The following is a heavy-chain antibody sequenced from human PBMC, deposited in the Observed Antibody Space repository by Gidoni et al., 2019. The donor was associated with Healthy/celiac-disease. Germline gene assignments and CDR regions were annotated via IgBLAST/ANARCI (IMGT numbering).Heavy chain of an antibody. D-gene: IGHD2-21*02. CDR3: ARSLVVTAMFGPSLWYFDL. V-gene: IGHV4-4*09. Sequence: STNYNPSLKSRVTISVDTSKNQFSLKLSSVTAADTAVYYCARSLVVTAMFGPSLWYFDLWGRGTLVTVSS. J-gene: IGHJ2*01. CDR2: ST.